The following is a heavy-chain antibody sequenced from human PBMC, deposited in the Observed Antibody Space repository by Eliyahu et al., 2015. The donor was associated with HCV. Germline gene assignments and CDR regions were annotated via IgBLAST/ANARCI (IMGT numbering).Heavy chain of an antibody. CDR1: GYXXTSYD. V-gene: IGHV1-8*03. CDR3: TRGEDKVYYYYMDV. J-gene: IGHJ6*03. CDR2: MNPNSGNT. Sequence: QVQLVQSGAEVKKPGASVKVSCKXSGYXXTSYDXNWVRXAXGQGLEWMGWMNPNSGNTGYAQKFQGRVTITRNTSISTAYMELSSLRSEDTAVYYCTRGEDKVYYYYMDVWGKGTTVTVSS.